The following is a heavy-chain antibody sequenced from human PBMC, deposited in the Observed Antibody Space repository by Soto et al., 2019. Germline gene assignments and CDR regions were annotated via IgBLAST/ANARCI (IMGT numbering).Heavy chain of an antibody. D-gene: IGHD3-22*01. CDR2: ISGSGGST. CDR1: GFPFSSYA. J-gene: IGHJ4*02. V-gene: IGHV3-23*01. CDR3: AKDQGGYYDSSGSY. Sequence: GGSLRLSCTASGFPFSSYAMSWVRQAPGKGLEWVSAISGSGGSTYYADSVKGRFTISRDNSKNTLYLQMNSLRAEDTAVYYCAKDQGGYYDSSGSYWGQGTLVTVSS.